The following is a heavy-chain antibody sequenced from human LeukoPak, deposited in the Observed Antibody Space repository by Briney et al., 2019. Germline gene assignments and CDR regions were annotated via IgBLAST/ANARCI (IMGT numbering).Heavy chain of an antibody. D-gene: IGHD3-22*01. CDR1: GFTFSSYG. CDR3: ARSVVVGYFDY. J-gene: IGHJ4*02. V-gene: IGHV3-30*03. CDR2: ISYGGSSK. Sequence: VQPGRSLRLSCAASGFTFSSYGMHWVRQAPGKGLEWVAVISYGGSSKYCADSVKGRFTISRDSPKNTLYLQMNSLRAEDTAVYYCARSVVVGYFDYWGQGTLVTVSS.